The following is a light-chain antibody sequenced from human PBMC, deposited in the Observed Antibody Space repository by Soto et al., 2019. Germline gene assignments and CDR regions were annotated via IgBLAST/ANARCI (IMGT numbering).Light chain of an antibody. J-gene: IGKJ1*01. CDR3: MQGTPWRT. CDR1: QSLVYRDGNTY. Sequence: DVVMTQSPLSLPVTLGQPASISCRSSQSLVYRDGNTYLNWFQQRPGQSPRRLIYKVSNRDSGVPDGFRGSGSGSNFALKISRVEAEDVGVYYCMQGTPWRTFGQGTKVEIK. CDR2: KVS. V-gene: IGKV2-30*01.